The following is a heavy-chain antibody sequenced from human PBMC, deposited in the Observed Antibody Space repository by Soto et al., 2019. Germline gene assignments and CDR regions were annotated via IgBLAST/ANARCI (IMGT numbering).Heavy chain of an antibody. CDR2: IYPGDSDT. J-gene: IGHJ5*02. CDR1: GYSFTSYW. CDR3: ARQRRGRERENGFAP. D-gene: IGHD3-10*01. Sequence: GESLKISCKGSGYSFTSYWIGWVRQMPGKGLEWMGIIYPGDSDTRYSPSFQGQVTISADKSISTAYLQWSSLKASDTAMYYCARQRRGRERENGFAPGGQGTLVTAPS. V-gene: IGHV5-51*01.